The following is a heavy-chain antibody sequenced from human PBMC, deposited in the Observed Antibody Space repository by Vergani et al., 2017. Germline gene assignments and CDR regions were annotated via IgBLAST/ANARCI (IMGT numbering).Heavy chain of an antibody. CDR2: ISSSSSYI. J-gene: IGHJ4*02. D-gene: IGHD3-16*01. CDR3: ARDRTAAFELTIDY. Sequence: EVQLVESGGGLVKPGGSLRLSCAASGFTFSSYSMNWVRQAPGKGLEWVSSISSSSSYIYYADSVKGRFTISRDNAKNSLYLQMNSLRAEDTAVYYCARDRTAAFELTIDYWGQGTLVTVSS. CDR1: GFTFSSYS. V-gene: IGHV3-21*01.